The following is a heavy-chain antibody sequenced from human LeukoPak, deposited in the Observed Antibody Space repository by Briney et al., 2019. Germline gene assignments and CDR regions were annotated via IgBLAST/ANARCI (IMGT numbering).Heavy chain of an antibody. Sequence: SETLSLTCSVSGVSVSSGSYYWSWIRQPPGKGLEWIGHISYSGSTNYSPSLKSRVTISVDTSKNQFSLRLTSVTAADTAVYYCARVAYFGSDWGQGTLVTVSS. J-gene: IGHJ4*02. CDR2: ISYSGST. V-gene: IGHV4-61*01. CDR3: ARVAYFGSD. CDR1: GVSVSSGSYY. D-gene: IGHD3-10*01.